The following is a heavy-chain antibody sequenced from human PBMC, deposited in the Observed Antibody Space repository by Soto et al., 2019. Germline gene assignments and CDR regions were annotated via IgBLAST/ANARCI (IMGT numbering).Heavy chain of an antibody. D-gene: IGHD6-19*01. J-gene: IGHJ4*02. CDR2: TYYRSKWYD. V-gene: IGHV6-1*01. Sequence: PSQTLSLTCAISGDSVSTNSAAWYWIRQSPSRGLEWLGRTYYRSKWYDDYAVSVKSRITINPDTSKNQFSLQLNSVTPEDTTVYYCARERGGSSGWALDYWGQGTLVTVSS. CDR1: GDSVSTNSAA. CDR3: ARERGGSSGWALDY.